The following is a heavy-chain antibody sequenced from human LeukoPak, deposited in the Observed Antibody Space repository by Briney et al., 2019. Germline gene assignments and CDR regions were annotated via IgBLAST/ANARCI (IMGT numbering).Heavy chain of an antibody. J-gene: IGHJ4*02. Sequence: GESLKISCKGSGYSFTGYWIGWVRQMPGKGVEWMGIIYPGDSDTRYSPSFQGQVTISADNSISTAYLQWSRLKASDTAMYYCARLVEVAGRLDYWGQGTPVIVSS. CDR1: GYSFTGYW. D-gene: IGHD6-19*01. CDR3: ARLVEVAGRLDY. V-gene: IGHV5-51*01. CDR2: IYPGDSDT.